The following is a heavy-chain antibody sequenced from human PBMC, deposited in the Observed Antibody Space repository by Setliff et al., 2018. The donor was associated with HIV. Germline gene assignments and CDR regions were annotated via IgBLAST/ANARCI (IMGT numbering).Heavy chain of an antibody. CDR2: IYPRDSDT. CDR1: GYTFTTYW. V-gene: IGHV5-51*01. CDR3: VRQGGDSWFPDEYFEH. J-gene: IGHJ1*01. D-gene: IGHD6-13*01. Sequence: PGESLKISCKVSGYTFTTYWIGWVRQKPGKGLEWMGVIYPRDSDTKYSPSFQGQVIITADKSTNTVYLQWISLKASDTAMYYCVRQGGDSWFPDEYFEHWGQGTLVTVSS.